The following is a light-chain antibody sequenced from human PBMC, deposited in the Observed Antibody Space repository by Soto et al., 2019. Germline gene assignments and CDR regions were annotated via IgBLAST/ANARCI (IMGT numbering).Light chain of an antibody. CDR3: QVWDSSSDHLYV. V-gene: IGLV3-21*04. CDR2: YDS. CDR1: NIGSKS. J-gene: IGLJ1*01. Sequence: SYELTQSPSVSVAPGKTARITCGGNNIGSKSVHWYQQKPGQAPVLVIYYDSDRPSGIPERFSGSNSGNTATLTISRVEAGDEADYYCQVWDSSSDHLYVFGTGTKLTVL.